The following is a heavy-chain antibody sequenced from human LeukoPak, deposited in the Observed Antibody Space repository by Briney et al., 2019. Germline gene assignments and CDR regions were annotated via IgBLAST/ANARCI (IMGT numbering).Heavy chain of an antibody. D-gene: IGHD5-12*01. CDR3: AKGGFSGFGGYDWVDN. Sequence: PGGSVRLSCAASGFTFSSYVMSWVRQAPGKGLEWVSAISGSGGSTYYADSVKGRFTISRDNSKNTLYLQMNSLRAEDTAVYYCAKGGFSGFGGYDWVDNWGQGTLVTVSS. CDR1: GFTFSSYV. CDR2: ISGSGGST. J-gene: IGHJ4*02. V-gene: IGHV3-23*01.